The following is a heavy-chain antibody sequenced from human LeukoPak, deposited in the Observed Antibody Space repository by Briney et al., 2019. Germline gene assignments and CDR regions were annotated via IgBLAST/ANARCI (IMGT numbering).Heavy chain of an antibody. J-gene: IGHJ4*01. V-gene: IGHV3-7*01. CDR3: ARDGTAAGLYFDL. CDR1: GFTFSDYW. D-gene: IGHD6-13*01. CDR2: INQNGAEK. Sequence: PGGSLRLSCVISGFTFSDYWMNWVRQAPGTGLEWVGSINQNGAEKTYVDSVKGRFTITRDNPRNSLYLQMNSLRAEDTAIYYCARDGTAAGLYFDLWGQGTLVTVSS.